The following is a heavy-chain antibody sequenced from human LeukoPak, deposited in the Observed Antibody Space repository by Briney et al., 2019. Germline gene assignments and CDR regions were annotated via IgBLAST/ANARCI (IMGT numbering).Heavy chain of an antibody. J-gene: IGHJ6*03. D-gene: IGHD2-2*01. Sequence: PSETLSLTCTVSGGSISSYYWSWIRQPAGKGLEWIGRIYTSGSTNYNPSLTSRVTMSVDTSKNQFSLKLSSVTAADTAVYYCARDWLASDYYYYYYMDVWGKETTVTVSS. V-gene: IGHV4-4*07. CDR1: GGSISSYY. CDR2: IYTSGST. CDR3: ARDWLASDYYYYYYMDV.